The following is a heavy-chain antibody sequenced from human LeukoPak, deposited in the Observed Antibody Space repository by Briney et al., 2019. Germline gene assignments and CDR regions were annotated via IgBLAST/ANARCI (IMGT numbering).Heavy chain of an antibody. Sequence: SETLSLTCAVYGGSFSGYYWSWIRQPPGKGLEWIGEINHSGSTNYNPSLKSRVTISVDTSKNQFSLKLSSVTAADTAVYYCARAQQLWFSMDVWGKGTTVTVSS. D-gene: IGHD5-18*01. CDR1: GGSFSGYY. CDR3: ARAQQLWFSMDV. V-gene: IGHV4-34*01. J-gene: IGHJ6*03. CDR2: INHSGST.